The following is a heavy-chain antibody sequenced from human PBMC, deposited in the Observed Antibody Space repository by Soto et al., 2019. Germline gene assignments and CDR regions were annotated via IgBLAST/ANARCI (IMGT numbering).Heavy chain of an antibody. CDR2: IIPIFGTA. CDR3: ARGNNWNDEVGYYYGMVV. V-gene: IGHV1-69*01. D-gene: IGHD1-1*01. J-gene: IGHJ6*02. CDR1: GGTFSSYA. Sequence: QVQLVQSGAEVKKPGSSVKVSCKASGGTFSSYAISWVRQAPGQGLEWMGGIIPIFGTANYAQKFQGRVTITADESTSTAYMELSSLRSENTAVYYCARGNNWNDEVGYYYGMVVWGQGTTVTVSS.